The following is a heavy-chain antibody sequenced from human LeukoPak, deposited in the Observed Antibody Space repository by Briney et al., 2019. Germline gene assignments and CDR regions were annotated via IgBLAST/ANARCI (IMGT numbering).Heavy chain of an antibody. V-gene: IGHV3-33*01. D-gene: IGHD3-10*01. CDR2: IWYDGSNK. J-gene: IGHJ4*02. CDR1: GFTFSSYG. Sequence: GRSLRLSCAASGFTFSSYGMHWVRQAPGKGLEWVAVIWYDGSNKYYADSVKGRFTISRDNAKNSLYVQMNSLRAEDTAVYYCARGSGSGSYYPRFDYWGQGTLVTVSS. CDR3: ARGSGSGSYYPRFDY.